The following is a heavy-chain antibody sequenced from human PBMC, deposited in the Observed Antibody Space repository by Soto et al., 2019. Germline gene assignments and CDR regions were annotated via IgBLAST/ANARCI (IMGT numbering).Heavy chain of an antibody. J-gene: IGHJ4*02. CDR3: AKVGDYYGSGSYSSYFDY. CDR1: GITFSSYA. Sequence: EVQLLESGGGLVQPGGSLRLSCAASGITFSSYAMSWVRQAPGKGLEWVSAPSGSGGSTYYEDSVKGRFTISRDNSKNTMYLQMNSLSAEDTAVYYCAKVGDYYGSGSYSSYFDYWGQGTLVTVSS. V-gene: IGHV3-23*01. CDR2: PSGSGGST. D-gene: IGHD3-10*01.